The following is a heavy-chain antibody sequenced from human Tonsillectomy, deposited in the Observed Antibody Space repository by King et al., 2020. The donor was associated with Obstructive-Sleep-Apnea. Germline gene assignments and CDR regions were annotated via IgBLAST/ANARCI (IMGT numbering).Heavy chain of an antibody. CDR3: ARTPIAAAGSHG. Sequence: LQLQESGPGLVKPSETLSLTCTVSGGSISSINYYWGWIRQPPGKGLEWIGSFYYSGSTYYNPSLKSRVTISVDTSKNQFSLKLSSVTAADTAVYYCARTPIAAAGSHGWGQGTLVTVSS. V-gene: IGHV4-39*07. D-gene: IGHD6-13*01. J-gene: IGHJ4*02. CDR2: FYYSGST. CDR1: GGSISSINYY.